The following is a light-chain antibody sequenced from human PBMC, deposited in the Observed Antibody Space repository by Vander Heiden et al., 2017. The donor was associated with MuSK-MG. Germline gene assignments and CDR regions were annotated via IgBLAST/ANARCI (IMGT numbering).Light chain of an antibody. CDR1: QSVNGH. CDR2: DAS. CDR3: QQRTDGPPVYT. Sequence: EIVLTQSPATLSLLPGERATLSCRTSQSVNGHLAWYQQKPGQAPRLLIYDASKRATGIPARFSGSDSGTHFSLTINSLEPEDFAVYYCQQRTDGPPVYTFGQGTQLEMK. V-gene: IGKV3-11*01. J-gene: IGKJ2*01.